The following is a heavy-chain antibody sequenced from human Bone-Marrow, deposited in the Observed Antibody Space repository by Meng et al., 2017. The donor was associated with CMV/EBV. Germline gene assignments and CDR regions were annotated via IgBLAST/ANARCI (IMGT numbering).Heavy chain of an antibody. CDR3: ARGGDLIHYYYYGMDV. J-gene: IGHJ6*02. D-gene: IGHD3-10*01. Sequence: SETLSLTCTVSGGSVSSGSYYWSWIRQPPGKGLEWIGEINHSGSTNYNPSLKSRVTISVDTSKNQFSLKLSSVTAADTAVYYWARGGDLIHYYYYGMDVWGQGTTVTVSS. V-gene: IGHV4-39*07. CDR2: INHSGST. CDR1: GGSVSSGSYY.